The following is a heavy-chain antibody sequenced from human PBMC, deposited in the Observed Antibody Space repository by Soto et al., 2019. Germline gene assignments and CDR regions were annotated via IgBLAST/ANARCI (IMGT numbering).Heavy chain of an antibody. J-gene: IGHJ5*02. V-gene: IGHV4-31*03. CDR1: GGSISSGGYY. D-gene: IGHD5-18*01. CDR2: IYYSGST. Sequence: QVQLQESGPGLVKPSQTLSLTCTVSGGSISSGGYYWSWIRQHPGKGLEWIGYIYYSGSTYYNPSLKSRVTLSVDTSKNQFALKLSSVTAADTAVYYCAREGAGVDTAMVTWFDPWGQGTLVNVSS. CDR3: AREGAGVDTAMVTWFDP.